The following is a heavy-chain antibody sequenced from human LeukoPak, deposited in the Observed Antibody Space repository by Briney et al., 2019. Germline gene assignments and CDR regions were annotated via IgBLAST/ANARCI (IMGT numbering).Heavy chain of an antibody. CDR2: IYPGDSDT. Sequence: GDSLKIPCKGSGYSFTSYWIGWGRRMPGKGLEWMGIIYPGDSDTRYSPSFQGQVTISADKSISTAYLQWSSLKASDTAVYYCARGYGGNSYNYWGQGTLVTVSS. D-gene: IGHD4-23*01. CDR3: ARGYGGNSYNY. J-gene: IGHJ4*02. CDR1: GYSFTSYW. V-gene: IGHV5-51*01.